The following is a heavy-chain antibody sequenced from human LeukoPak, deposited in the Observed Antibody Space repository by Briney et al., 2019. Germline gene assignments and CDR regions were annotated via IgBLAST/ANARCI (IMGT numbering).Heavy chain of an antibody. Sequence: GGSLRLSCAASGFTFSDYYMSWVRQAPGKGLEWVSYISSSGSTIYYADSVKGRFTISRDNAKNSRYLQMNSLRAEDTAVYYCARETYYYDSSGYRPYYFDYWGQGTLVTVSS. J-gene: IGHJ4*02. D-gene: IGHD3-22*01. CDR3: ARETYYYDSSGYRPYYFDY. CDR2: ISSSGSTI. V-gene: IGHV3-11*01. CDR1: GFTFSDYY.